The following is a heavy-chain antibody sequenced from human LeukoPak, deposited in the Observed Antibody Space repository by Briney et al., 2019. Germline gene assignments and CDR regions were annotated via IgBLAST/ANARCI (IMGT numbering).Heavy chain of an antibody. V-gene: IGHV3-48*03. CDR3: ASVRDGYSYVDY. J-gene: IGHJ4*02. CDR2: ISSSGSTI. Sequence: GGSLRLSCAASGFTFSSYAMSWVRQAPGKGLEWVSYISSSGSTIYYADSVKGRFTISRDNAKNSLYLQMNSLRAEDTAVYYCASVRDGYSYVDYWGQGTLVTVSS. D-gene: IGHD5-24*01. CDR1: GFTFSSYA.